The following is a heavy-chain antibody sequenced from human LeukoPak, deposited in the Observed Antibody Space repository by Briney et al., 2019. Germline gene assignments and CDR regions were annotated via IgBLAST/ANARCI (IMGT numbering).Heavy chain of an antibody. V-gene: IGHV3-48*04. Sequence: GGSLRLSCAASGLTFSSYTMNWVRRAPGKGLEWVSYISSSSIAIYYADSVKGRFTISRDNAKNSLYLQMNSLRAEDTALYYCAKGGVGVTATSFDYWGQGTLVTVSS. D-gene: IGHD2-21*02. J-gene: IGHJ4*02. CDR2: ISSSSIAI. CDR1: GLTFSSYT. CDR3: AKGGVGVTATSFDY.